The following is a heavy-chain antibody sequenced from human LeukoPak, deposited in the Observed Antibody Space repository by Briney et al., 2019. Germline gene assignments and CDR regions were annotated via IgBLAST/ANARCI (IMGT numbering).Heavy chain of an antibody. V-gene: IGHV1-18*01. J-gene: IGHJ4*02. CDR1: GYTFTSYG. D-gene: IGHD3-10*01. CDR2: ISAYNGNT. CDR3: ARALLWFGEGGYFDY. Sequence: GASVKVSCKASGYTFTSYGISWVRQAPGQGLEWMGWISAYNGNTNYAQKLQGRVTITRDTSASTAYMELSSLRSEDTAVYYCARALLWFGEGGYFDYWGQGTLVTVSS.